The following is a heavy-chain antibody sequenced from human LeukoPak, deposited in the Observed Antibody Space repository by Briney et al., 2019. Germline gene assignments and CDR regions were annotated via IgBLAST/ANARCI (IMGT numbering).Heavy chain of an antibody. J-gene: IGHJ4*02. CDR1: GFTFDDYG. D-gene: IGHD3-22*01. V-gene: IGHV3-20*04. Sequence: GGSLRLSCAASGFTFDDYGMSWVRQAPGKGLEWVSGINWNGGSTGYADSVKGRFTISRDNAKNSLYLQMNSLRAEDTAFYYCAITIGRDYYDSSAHFDYWGQGTLVSVSS. CDR3: AITIGRDYYDSSAHFDY. CDR2: INWNGGST.